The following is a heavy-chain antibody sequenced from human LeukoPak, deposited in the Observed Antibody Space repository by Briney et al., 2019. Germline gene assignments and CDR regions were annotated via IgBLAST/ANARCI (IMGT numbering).Heavy chain of an antibody. V-gene: IGHV1-46*01. J-gene: IGHJ3*02. CDR1: GYTFTSYY. CDR3: ARDRAAAGIFDAFDI. D-gene: IGHD6-13*01. Sequence: ASVKVSCKASGYTFTSYYMHWVRQAPGQGLEWMGIINPSGGSTSYAQKFQGRVTMTRDTSTSTVYMELSSLRSEDTAVYYCARDRAAAGIFDAFDIWGQGTMVTVSS. CDR2: INPSGGST.